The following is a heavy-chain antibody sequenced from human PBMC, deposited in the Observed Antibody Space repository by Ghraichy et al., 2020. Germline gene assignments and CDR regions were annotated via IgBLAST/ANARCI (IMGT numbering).Heavy chain of an antibody. J-gene: IGHJ6*02. CDR3: ARVGLEVTPQYYYYYYGMDV. CDR2: INHSGST. D-gene: IGHD5-18*01. Sequence: SETLSLTCAVYGGSFSGYYWSWIRQPPGKGLEWIGEINHSGSTNYNPSLKSRVTISVDTSKNQFSLKLSSVTAADTAVYYCARVGLEVTPQYYYYYYGMDVWGQGTTVTVSS. V-gene: IGHV4-34*01. CDR1: GGSFSGYY.